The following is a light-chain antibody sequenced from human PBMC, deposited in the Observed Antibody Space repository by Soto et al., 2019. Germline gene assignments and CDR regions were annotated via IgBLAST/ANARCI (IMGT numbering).Light chain of an antibody. V-gene: IGKV3-20*01. CDR2: GAS. CDR3: QQYGSARAWT. CDR1: QSISSSY. J-gene: IGKJ1*01. Sequence: EIVLTQSPGTLSLSPGERATLSCRASQSISSSYLAGYQQKPGQAPRLLIYGASNRATGIPDRFSGSGSGTDFTLTISRLEPEDFAVYYCQQYGSARAWTFGQGTKVEIK.